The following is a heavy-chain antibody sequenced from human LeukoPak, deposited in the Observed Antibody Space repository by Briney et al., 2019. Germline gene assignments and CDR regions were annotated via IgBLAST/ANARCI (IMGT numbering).Heavy chain of an antibody. CDR2: ISGSGGST. D-gene: IGHD5-24*01. CDR3: AKERWLQLMTRPFDY. V-gene: IGHV3-23*01. J-gene: IGHJ4*02. CDR1: GFTFSSYA. Sequence: GSLRLSCAASGFTFSSYAMSWVRQAPGKGLEWVSAISGSGGSTYYADSVKGRFTISRDNSKNTLYLQMNSLRAEDTDVYYCAKERWLQLMTRPFDYWGQGTLVTVSS.